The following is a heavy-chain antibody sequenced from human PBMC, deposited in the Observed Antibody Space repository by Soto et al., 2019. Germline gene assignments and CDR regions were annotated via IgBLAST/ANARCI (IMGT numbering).Heavy chain of an antibody. J-gene: IGHJ6*02. D-gene: IGHD3-22*01. CDR3: AKGQGGSSVGMDV. CDR1: GFTLGYYG. V-gene: IGHV3-30*18. Sequence: QMRLVESGGGMVQPGGSLRLSCVVSGFTLGYYGTHWVRQAPGKGLEWGAHLSYDGVYTAYADSVKGRFTISSDSARITLFRQMDSLTTDATAVYYCAKGQGGSSVGMDVWGQGTNVTVSS. CDR2: LSYDGVYT.